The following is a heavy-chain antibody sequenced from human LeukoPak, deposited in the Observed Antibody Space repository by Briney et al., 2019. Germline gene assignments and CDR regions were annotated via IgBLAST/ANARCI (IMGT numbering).Heavy chain of an antibody. J-gene: IGHJ4*02. CDR3: AQSSGWDSLKY. D-gene: IGHD6-19*01. Sequence: GASVKVSSKASGHTFTSYYMHWVRQAPGQGLEWMGWINPNSGGTNHAQKFQGRVSMTRDTSISTAYMELSRLRSDDTAVYYCAQSSGWDSLKYWGQGTLVTVSS. CDR1: GHTFTSYY. V-gene: IGHV1-2*02. CDR2: INPNSGGT.